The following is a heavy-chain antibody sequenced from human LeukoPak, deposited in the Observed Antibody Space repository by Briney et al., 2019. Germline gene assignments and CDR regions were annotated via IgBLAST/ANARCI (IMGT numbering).Heavy chain of an antibody. D-gene: IGHD3-10*01. V-gene: IGHV4-30-4*08. CDR1: GGSISSGDYY. J-gene: IGHJ4*02. Sequence: SETLSLTCTVSGGSISSGDYYWSWIRQPPGKGLEWIGYIYYSGSTYYNPSLKSRVTISVDTSKNQFSLKLSSVTAADTAVYYCARDIGSGSYSDYWGQGTWSPSPQ. CDR2: IYYSGST. CDR3: ARDIGSGSYSDY.